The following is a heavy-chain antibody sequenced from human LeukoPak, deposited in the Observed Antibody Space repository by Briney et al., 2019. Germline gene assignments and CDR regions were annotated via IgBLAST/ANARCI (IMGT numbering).Heavy chain of an antibody. J-gene: IGHJ3*02. CDR3: ARETIAVAEDAFDI. D-gene: IGHD6-19*01. V-gene: IGHV3-7*01. CDR1: GFTFSSYW. Sequence: GGSLRLSCAASGFTFSSYWMSWVRQAPGKGLEWVANTKQDGSEKYYVDSVKGRFTISRDNAKNSLYLQMNSLRAEDTAVYYCARETIAVAEDAFDIWGQGTMVTVSS. CDR2: TKQDGSEK.